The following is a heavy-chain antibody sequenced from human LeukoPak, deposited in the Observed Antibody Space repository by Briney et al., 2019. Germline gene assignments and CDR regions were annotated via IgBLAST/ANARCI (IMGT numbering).Heavy chain of an antibody. CDR2: IYCNDDK. Sequence: SGPTLMNPTQTLTLTCTFSGFSLSTSGVGVGWIRQPPGKALERLALIYCNDDKRYSPSLKSRLTITKDTSKNQVVLTMTNMDPVDTATYYCAHRRLPSGSYSGSAWFQHWGQGTLVTVSS. CDR1: GFSLSTSGVG. V-gene: IGHV2-5*01. J-gene: IGHJ1*01. CDR3: AHRRLPSGSYSGSAWFQH. D-gene: IGHD1-26*01.